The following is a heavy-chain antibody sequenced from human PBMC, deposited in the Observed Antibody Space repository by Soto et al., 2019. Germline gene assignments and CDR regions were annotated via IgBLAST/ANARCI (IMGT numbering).Heavy chain of an antibody. CDR2: IYYSGST. CDR1: GGSVSSGSYY. CDR3: ARAGLGDGSDY. J-gene: IGHJ4*02. V-gene: IGHV4-61*01. D-gene: IGHD1-26*01. Sequence: QVQLQESGPGLVKPSETLSLTCSVSGGSVSSGSYYWSWIRQPPGKGLEWIGYIYYSGSTKYNPSLKSRVTISVDTSKNLFSLKLSSVTAADTAVYYCARAGLGDGSDYWGQGTLVTVSS.